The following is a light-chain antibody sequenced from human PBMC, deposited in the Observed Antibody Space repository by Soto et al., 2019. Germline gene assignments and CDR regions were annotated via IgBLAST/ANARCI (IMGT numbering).Light chain of an antibody. J-gene: IGLJ1*01. CDR2: DVS. CDR1: SSDVGGYNC. CDR3: CSYAGRSTYA. V-gene: IGLV2-23*02. Sequence: QSVLTQPASVSGSPGQSITISCTGTSSDVGGYNCVSWYQQHPGKAPKVMIYDVSKRPSGVPNRFSGSKSGNTASLTISGLQAEDEADYYCCSYAGRSTYAFGTGTKVTV.